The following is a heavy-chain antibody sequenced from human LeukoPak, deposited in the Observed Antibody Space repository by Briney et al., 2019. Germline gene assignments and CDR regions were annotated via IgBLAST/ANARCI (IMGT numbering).Heavy chain of an antibody. CDR1: GFTFSSYW. V-gene: IGHV3-74*01. J-gene: IGHJ6*02. Sequence: GGSLRLSCAASGFTFSSYWMHWVRHAPGKGLVWVSRINSDGSRTSYADSVKGRFTISRDNAKNTLYLQMNSLRAEDTAVYYCTRENYYAMDVWGQGTTVTVSS. CDR2: INSDGSRT. CDR3: TRENYYAMDV.